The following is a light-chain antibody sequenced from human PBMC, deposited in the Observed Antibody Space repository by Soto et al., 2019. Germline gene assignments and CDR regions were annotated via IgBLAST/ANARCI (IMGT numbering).Light chain of an antibody. CDR3: AAWEDSLNGVV. CDR1: SSNIGSNT. Sequence: QPVLTQPPSASATPGQRVTISCSGGSSNIGSNTVNWYQQLPGTAPKLLIHSNNQRPSGVPDRFSGSKSGTSASLAISGLQSEDEADYYCAAWEDSLNGVVFCGGTKLTVL. V-gene: IGLV1-44*01. CDR2: SNN. J-gene: IGLJ2*01.